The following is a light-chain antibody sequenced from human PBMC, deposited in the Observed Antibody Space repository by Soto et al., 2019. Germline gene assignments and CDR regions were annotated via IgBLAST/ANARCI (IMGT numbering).Light chain of an antibody. Sequence: EIVIPQCPATLSVSPGESVPLSCRASQSVGNNLAWYQQKPGQAPRLLIQGASTRHSGIPGRFSGSGSGTEFTLTISSLQSEDFAVYYCQQHDSWPRTFGQGTKVDIK. J-gene: IGKJ1*01. V-gene: IGKV3-15*01. CDR3: QQHDSWPRT. CDR2: GAS. CDR1: QSVGNN.